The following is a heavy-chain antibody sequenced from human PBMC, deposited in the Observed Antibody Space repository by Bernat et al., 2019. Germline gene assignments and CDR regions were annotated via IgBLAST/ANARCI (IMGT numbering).Heavy chain of an antibody. CDR3: ARAQAGGRWAFDI. CDR2: ISGSGGST. CDR1: GFTFSSYA. J-gene: IGHJ3*02. Sequence: EVQLLESGGGLVQPGGSLRLSCAASGFTFSSYAMSWVRQAPGKGLEWVSAISGSGGSTYYADSVKGRFTISRDNSKNSLYLQMNSLRAEDTAVYYCARAQAGGRWAFDIWGQGTMVTVSS. V-gene: IGHV3-23*01. D-gene: IGHD4-23*01.